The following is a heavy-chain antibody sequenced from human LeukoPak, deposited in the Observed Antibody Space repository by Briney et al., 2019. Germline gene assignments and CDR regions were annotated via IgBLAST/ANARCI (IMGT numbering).Heavy chain of an antibody. D-gene: IGHD3-22*01. CDR2: IYWNDDK. Sequence: SGPTLVQPTQTLTLTCTFSGFSLRTSGVGVGWIRQPPGKALEWLALIYWNDDKRYSPSLKSRLTITKDTSKNQVVLTMTNMDPVDTATYYCAHSSYDSSGYYYPNWFDPWGQGTLVTVSS. V-gene: IGHV2-5*01. CDR1: GFSLRTSGVG. J-gene: IGHJ5*02. CDR3: AHSSYDSSGYYYPNWFDP.